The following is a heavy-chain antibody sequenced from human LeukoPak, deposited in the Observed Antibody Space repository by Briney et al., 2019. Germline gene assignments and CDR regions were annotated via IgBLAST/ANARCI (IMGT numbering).Heavy chain of an antibody. J-gene: IGHJ6*02. CDR3: ARMVLGGYRHYYYYYGMDV. D-gene: IGHD2-8*02. Sequence: PGGSLRLSCAASGFTFSIYWMHWVRQAPGKGLVWVSRINSDGSSTNYADSVKGRFTISRDNAKNTLYLQMNSLRAEDTAVYYCARMVLGGYRHYYYYYGMDVWGQGTTVTVSS. V-gene: IGHV3-74*01. CDR1: GFTFSIYW. CDR2: INSDGSST.